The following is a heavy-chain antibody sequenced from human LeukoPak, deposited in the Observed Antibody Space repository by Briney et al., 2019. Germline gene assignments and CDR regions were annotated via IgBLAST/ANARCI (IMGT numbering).Heavy chain of an antibody. CDR3: ARRERGRNFDY. CDR1: GGSISTSSYY. CDR2: IYYSGST. J-gene: IGHJ4*02. V-gene: IGHV4-39*01. D-gene: IGHD3-10*01. Sequence: SETLSLTCTVSGGSISTSSYYWGWIRQPPGKGLEWIGSIYYSGSTYYNPSLKSRVTISVDTSKNQFSLKLSSVTAADTAVYYCARRERGRNFDYWGQGTLVTVSS.